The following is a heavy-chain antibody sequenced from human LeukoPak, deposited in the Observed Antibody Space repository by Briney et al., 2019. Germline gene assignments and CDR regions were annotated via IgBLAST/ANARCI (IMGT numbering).Heavy chain of an antibody. CDR3: ARHRRYEAFDS. D-gene: IGHD5-12*01. CDR1: GGSISTYY. V-gene: IGHV4-59*08. CDR2: IYYSGST. Sequence: SETLSLTCTVSGGSISTYYWSWLRRPPGKGLEWIGYIYYSGSTNYNPSLKSRVTISVDTSRNQFSLKLSSVTAADTAVYYCARHRRYEAFDSWGQGTLVTVSS. J-gene: IGHJ4*02.